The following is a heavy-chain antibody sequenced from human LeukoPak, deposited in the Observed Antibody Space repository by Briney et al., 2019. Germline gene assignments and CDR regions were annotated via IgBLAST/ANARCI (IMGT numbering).Heavy chain of an antibody. J-gene: IGHJ4*02. D-gene: IGHD3-22*01. CDR1: GFTFSTYA. CDR2: ISGSGGRT. CDR3: AKERLSSGYFDY. V-gene: IGHV3-23*01. Sequence: GGSLRLSCAASGFTFSTYAMSWVRQAPGKGLEWVSAISGSGGRTYYADSVKGRFTISRDNSKNTLYLQMNSLRAEDTAVYYCAKERLSSGYFDYWGQEPLVTVSS.